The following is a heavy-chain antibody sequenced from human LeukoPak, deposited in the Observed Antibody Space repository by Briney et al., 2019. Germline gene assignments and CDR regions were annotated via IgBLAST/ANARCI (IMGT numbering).Heavy chain of an antibody. Sequence: PSQTLSLTCTVSGGSISSGGYYWSWIRQPPGKGLEWIGYIYHSGSTYYNPSLKSRVTISVDTSKNQFSLKLSSVTAADTAVYYCARVYSSGSRAFQHWGQGTLVTVSS. CDR3: ARVYSSGSRAFQH. V-gene: IGHV4-30-2*01. D-gene: IGHD6-19*01. CDR1: GGSISSGGYY. CDR2: IYHSGST. J-gene: IGHJ1*01.